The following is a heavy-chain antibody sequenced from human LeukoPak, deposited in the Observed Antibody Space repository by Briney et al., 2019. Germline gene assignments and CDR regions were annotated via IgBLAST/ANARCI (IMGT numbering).Heavy chain of an antibody. J-gene: IGHJ4*02. V-gene: IGHV4-31*03. CDR1: GGSISSGGYY. D-gene: IGHD4-11*01. Sequence: SQTLSLTCTVSGGSISSGGYYWSWVRQHPGKGLEWIGYIYYSGSTYYNPSLKSRVTISVDTSKNQFSLKLSSVTAADTAVYYCARVTTVTPFDYWGQGTLVTVSS. CDR2: IYYSGST. CDR3: ARVTTVTPFDY.